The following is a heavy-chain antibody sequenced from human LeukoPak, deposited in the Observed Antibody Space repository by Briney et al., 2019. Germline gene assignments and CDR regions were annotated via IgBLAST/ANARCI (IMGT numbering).Heavy chain of an antibody. D-gene: IGHD5-18*01. CDR2: IPHRGST. V-gene: IGHV4-34*01. J-gene: IGHJ4*02. CDR1: GGSFSGYF. Sequence: PAHTLSLTYAVYGGSFSGYFWSWIRQPPGKGLEWVGEIPHRGSTNYSPSLKSRVTISVDKSKNQYSVKLSSVTAADTALYYCARVGSSYGYSGYFDYWGQGTLVTVSS. CDR3: ARVGSSYGYSGYFDY.